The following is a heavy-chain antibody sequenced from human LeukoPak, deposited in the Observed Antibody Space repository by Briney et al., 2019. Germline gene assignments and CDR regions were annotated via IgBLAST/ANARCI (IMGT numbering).Heavy chain of an antibody. V-gene: IGHV4-59*08. D-gene: IGHD1-1*01. CDR3: VRHGTQKYVADY. J-gene: IGHJ4*02. CDR2: VSYSGCT. CDR1: GGSISSYY. Sequence: PSETLSLTCTVSGGSISSYYWSWIRQPPGKGLEWIGYVSYSGCTNYNPSLKSRVTISVDTSKNQFSLKLSSVTAPDTAVYYCVRHGTQKYVADYWGQGTLVTVSS.